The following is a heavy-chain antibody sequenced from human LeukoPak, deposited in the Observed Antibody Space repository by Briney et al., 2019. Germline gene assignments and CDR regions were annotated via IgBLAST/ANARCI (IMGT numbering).Heavy chain of an antibody. V-gene: IGHV4-61*08. D-gene: IGHD4-17*01. CDR2: IYYSGST. J-gene: IGHJ4*02. CDR3: ASASDYGDYVGY. Sequence: SETLSLTCTVSGGSISSGGYYWSWIRQPPGKGLEWIGYIYYSGSTNYNPSLKSRVTISVDTSKNQFSLKLSSVTAADTAVYYCASASDYGDYVGYWGQGTLVTVSS. CDR1: GGSISSGGYY.